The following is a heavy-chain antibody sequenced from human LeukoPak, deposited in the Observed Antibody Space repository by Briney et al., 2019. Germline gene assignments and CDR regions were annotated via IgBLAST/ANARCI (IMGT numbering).Heavy chain of an antibody. CDR1: GFTFSSYA. CDR3: AKAQGSSPDYFDY. CDR2: ISGRGGST. Sequence: GGSLRLSCAASGFTFSSYAMSWVRQAPGKGLEWVSAISGRGGSTYYADSVKGRFTISRDNSKSTLYLQMNSLRAEDTAVYYCAKAQGSSPDYFDYWGQGTLVTVSS. D-gene: IGHD6-6*01. J-gene: IGHJ4*02. V-gene: IGHV3-23*01.